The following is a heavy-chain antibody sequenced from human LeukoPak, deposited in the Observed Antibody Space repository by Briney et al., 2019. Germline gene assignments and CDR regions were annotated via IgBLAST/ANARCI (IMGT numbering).Heavy chain of an antibody. D-gene: IGHD3-10*01. CDR2: ISGSGGST. J-gene: IGHJ6*03. Sequence: GGSLRLACAASGFTFSSYAMSWVRQAPGKGLEWVSAISGSGGSTYYADSVKGRFTISRDNSKNTLYLQMNSLRAEDTAVYYCAXALGEGSGSYSRGYYYYYYMDVWGKGTTVTVSS. CDR3: AXALGEGSGSYSRGYYYYYYMDV. CDR1: GFTFSSYA. V-gene: IGHV3-23*01.